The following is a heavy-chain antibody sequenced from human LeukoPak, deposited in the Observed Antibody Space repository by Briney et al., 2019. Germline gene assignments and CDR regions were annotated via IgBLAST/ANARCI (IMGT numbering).Heavy chain of an antibody. CDR1: GGSIGSYY. D-gene: IGHD3-16*01. J-gene: IGHJ5*02. CDR2: IYYSGST. V-gene: IGHV4-59*01. Sequence: SETLSLTCTVSGGSIGSYYWSWIRQPPGQGLEWIGYIYYSGSTNYNPSLKSRVTISVDTSKNQFSLKLSSVTAADTAVYYCARWGDGWFDPWGQGTLVTVSS. CDR3: ARWGDGWFDP.